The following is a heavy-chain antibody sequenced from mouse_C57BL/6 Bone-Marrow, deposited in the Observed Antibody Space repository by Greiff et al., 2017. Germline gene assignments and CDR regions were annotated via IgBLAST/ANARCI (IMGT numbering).Heavy chain of an antibody. CDR3: ARERGVITTVVVPIDY. CDR2: IDPSGSYT. Sequence: QVQLQQSGAELVMPGASVKLSCKASGYTFTSYWMHWVKQRPGQGLEWIGEIDPSGSYTYYNQKFKGKSTLTADKSSSTAYMQLSSLTSEGSAVYYCARERGVITTVVVPIDYWGQGTTLTVSS. CDR1: GYTFTSYW. J-gene: IGHJ2*01. D-gene: IGHD1-1*01. V-gene: IGHV1-69*01.